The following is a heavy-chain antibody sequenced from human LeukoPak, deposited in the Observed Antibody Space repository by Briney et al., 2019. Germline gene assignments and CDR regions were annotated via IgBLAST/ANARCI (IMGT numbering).Heavy chain of an antibody. CDR2: IYHSGST. D-gene: IGHD2-8*01. CDR3: ARAPPVSRNWFDP. CDR1: GGSISSGGYY. Sequence: PSETLSLTCTVSGGSISSGGYYWSWIRQPPGKGLEWIGYIYHSGSTYYNPSLKSRVTISVDRSKNQFSLKLSSVTAADTAVYYCARAPPVSRNWFDPWGQGTLVTVSS. V-gene: IGHV4-30-2*01. J-gene: IGHJ5*02.